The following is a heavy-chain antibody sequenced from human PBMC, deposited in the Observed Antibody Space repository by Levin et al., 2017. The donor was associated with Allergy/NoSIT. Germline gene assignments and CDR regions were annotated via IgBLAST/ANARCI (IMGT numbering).Heavy chain of an antibody. CDR3: ARVAGYSYGYYFDY. V-gene: IGHV4-30-2*01. D-gene: IGHD5-18*01. CDR1: GGSISSGGYS. CDR2: IYLSGST. Sequence: SQTLSLPCAVSGGSISSGGYSWSWIRQPPGKGLEWIGIIYLSGSTYYNPSLKSRVTISVDRSKNQFSLNLSSVTAADTAVYYCARVAGYSYGYYFDYWGQGTLVTVSS. J-gene: IGHJ4*02.